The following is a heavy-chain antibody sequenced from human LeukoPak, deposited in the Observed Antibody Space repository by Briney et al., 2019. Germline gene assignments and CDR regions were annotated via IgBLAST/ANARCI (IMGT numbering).Heavy chain of an antibody. V-gene: IGHV1-46*01. CDR1: GYTFTSYY. D-gene: IGHD2-15*01. Sequence: ASVKVSCKASGYTFTSYYMHWVRQAPGQGLEWMGIITPRCGSTSYAQKFQGRVTITRDTSTSTVYMQLSSLRSEETAVYYCARGYCSGRSCYRGHNWFDPWGEGTLVTVSS. CDR2: ITPRCGST. J-gene: IGHJ5*02. CDR3: ARGYCSGRSCYRGHNWFDP.